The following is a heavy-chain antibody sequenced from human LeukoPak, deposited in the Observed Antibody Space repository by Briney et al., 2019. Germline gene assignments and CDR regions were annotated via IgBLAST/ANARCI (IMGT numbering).Heavy chain of an antibody. J-gene: IGHJ4*02. CDR1: GYTFTTYD. CDR3: ARGPPEHPQGY. D-gene: IGHD1-14*01. V-gene: IGHV1-8*01. Sequence: ASVKVSCTASGYTFTTYDINWVRQATGQGLEWMGWMNPNSGNTDYAQKFQGRVTMTRNTPITTAFMELNNLRSEDTAVYYCARGPPEHPQGYWGQGTLVTVSS. CDR2: MNPNSGNT.